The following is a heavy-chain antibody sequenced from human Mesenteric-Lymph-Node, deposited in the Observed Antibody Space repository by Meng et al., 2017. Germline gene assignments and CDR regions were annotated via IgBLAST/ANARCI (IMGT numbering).Heavy chain of an antibody. J-gene: IGHJ4*02. Sequence: SETLSLTCTVSGGSVSSGSYYWCWIRQTPGKGLEWIGYFFYNGTSDHTDTHPSLRSRGSISLDSSKKQFSLKLDSMTAADTAVYYCARVTLSGGDIDYWGQGTVVTVSS. D-gene: IGHD3-10*01. CDR2: FFYNGTSDHT. V-gene: IGHV4-61*01. CDR3: ARVTLSGGDIDY. CDR1: GGSVSSGSYY.